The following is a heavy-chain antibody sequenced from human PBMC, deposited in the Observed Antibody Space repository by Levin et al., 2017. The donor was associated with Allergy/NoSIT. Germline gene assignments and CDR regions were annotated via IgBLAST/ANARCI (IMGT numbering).Heavy chain of an antibody. D-gene: IGHD1-1*01. Sequence: SETLSLTCTVSGGSVNSGSYYWSWIRQPPGKGLEWIGYIYYSGSTSYNPSLKSRVTISVDTSKNQFSLKLSSVTAADTAVYYCAREDWNDEEPTGWGQGTMVTVSS. J-gene: IGHJ3*01. CDR3: AREDWNDEEPTG. V-gene: IGHV4-61*01. CDR1: GGSVNSGSYY. CDR2: IYYSGST.